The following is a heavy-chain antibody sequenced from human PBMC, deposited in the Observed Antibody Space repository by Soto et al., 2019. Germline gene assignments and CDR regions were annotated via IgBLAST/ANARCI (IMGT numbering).Heavy chain of an antibody. CDR3: AKDLDATVTPVLYGMDV. D-gene: IGHD4-17*01. CDR1: GFTFSSYG. Sequence: QVQLVESGGGVVQPGRSLRLSCAASGFTFSSYGMHWVRQAPGKGLEWVAVISYEGSNKYYADSVKGRFTISRDNSKNTLYLQMNSLRAEDTAVYYCAKDLDATVTPVLYGMDVWGQGTTVTVSS. J-gene: IGHJ6*02. CDR2: ISYEGSNK. V-gene: IGHV3-30*18.